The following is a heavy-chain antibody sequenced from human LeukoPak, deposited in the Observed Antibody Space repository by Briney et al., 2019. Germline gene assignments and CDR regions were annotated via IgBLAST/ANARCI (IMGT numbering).Heavy chain of an antibody. V-gene: IGHV3-30*02. D-gene: IGHD3-10*01. CDR1: GFTFSRYG. Sequence: GGSLRLSCAASGFTFSRYGMHWVRQAPGKGLEWVAFIRYDGSNKYYADSVKGRFTISRDNSKNTLYLQMNSLRAEDTAVYYCAKDHFPSGSASYPGYWGQGTLVTVSS. CDR2: IRYDGSNK. J-gene: IGHJ4*02. CDR3: AKDHFPSGSASYPGY.